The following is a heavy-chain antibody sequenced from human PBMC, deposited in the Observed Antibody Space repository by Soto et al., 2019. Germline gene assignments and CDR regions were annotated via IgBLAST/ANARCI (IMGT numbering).Heavy chain of an antibody. CDR2: IYYRGST. D-gene: IGHD6-13*01. J-gene: IGHJ3*02. Sequence: SETMSLTCTVSGDSISSSTYYWGWIRQPPGKGPEWIGSIYYRGSTYYNPSLKSRVTISVDTSKNQFSLKLSSVTAADTAVYYCASDAIAAAGTDAFDIWGQGTMVTVSS. CDR1: GDSISSSTYY. V-gene: IGHV4-39*01. CDR3: ASDAIAAAGTDAFDI.